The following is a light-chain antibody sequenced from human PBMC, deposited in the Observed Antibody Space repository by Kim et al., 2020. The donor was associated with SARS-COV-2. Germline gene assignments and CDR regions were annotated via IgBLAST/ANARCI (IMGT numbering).Light chain of an antibody. CDR3: AAWDDSLYGRR. CDR2: SND. V-gene: IGLV1-44*01. J-gene: IGLJ3*02. Sequence: VLTQPPSASGTPGQRVTISCSGSSPNIGSNAVSWYQQLPGTAPKLVVYSNDQRPSGVPDRFSGSRSGTSASLAISGLQSEDEADYYCAAWDDSLYGRRFGGGTKVTVL. CDR1: SPNIGSNA.